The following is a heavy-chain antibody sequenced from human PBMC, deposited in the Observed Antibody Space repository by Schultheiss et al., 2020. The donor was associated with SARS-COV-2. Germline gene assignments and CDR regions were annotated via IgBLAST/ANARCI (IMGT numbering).Heavy chain of an antibody. Sequence: GGSLRLSCAASGFTFSSYAMHWVRQAPGKGLEWVSSISSSSSYIYYADSVKGRFTMSRDNAKNSLFLQMSSLRVEDTAFYYCAKDGFDPWGQGTLVTVSS. CDR2: ISSSSSYI. CDR1: GFTFSSYA. CDR3: AKDGFDP. V-gene: IGHV3-21*01. J-gene: IGHJ5*02.